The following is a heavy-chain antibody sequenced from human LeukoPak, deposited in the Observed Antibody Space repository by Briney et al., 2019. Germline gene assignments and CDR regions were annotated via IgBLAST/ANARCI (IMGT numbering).Heavy chain of an antibody. D-gene: IGHD6-19*01. Sequence: PSETLSLTCTVSGGSISSYYWSWIRQPPGKGLEWIGYIYYSGSTNYNPSLKSRVTISVDTSKNQFSLKLSSVTAADTAVYYCARASSEYSSGWHGASDYWGQGTLVTVSS. CDR1: GGSISSYY. CDR2: IYYSGST. J-gene: IGHJ4*02. V-gene: IGHV4-59*01. CDR3: ARASSEYSSGWHGASDY.